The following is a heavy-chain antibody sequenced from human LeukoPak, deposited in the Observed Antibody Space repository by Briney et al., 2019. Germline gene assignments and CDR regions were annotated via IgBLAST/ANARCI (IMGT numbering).Heavy chain of an antibody. D-gene: IGHD6-19*01. V-gene: IGHV3-30*18. CDR3: AKGSDSGWNWFDP. CDR1: GFTFSSYG. J-gene: IGHJ5*02. Sequence: GGSLRLSGATSGFTFSSYGMHWVRQAPGKGLEWVAVISYDGSNKYYADSVKGRFTISRDNSKNTLYLQMNSLRAEDTAVYYCAKGSDSGWNWFDPWGQGTLVTVSS. CDR2: ISYDGSNK.